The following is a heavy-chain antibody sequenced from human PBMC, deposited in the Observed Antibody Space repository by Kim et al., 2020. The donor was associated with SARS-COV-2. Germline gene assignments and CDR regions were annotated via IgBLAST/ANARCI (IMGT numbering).Heavy chain of an antibody. J-gene: IGHJ1*01. CDR1: GCTFSSYA. D-gene: IGHD5-18*01. Sequence: SVKVSCKASGCTFSSYAISWVRQAPGQGLEWMGRIIPILGIANYAQKFQGRVTITADKSTSTAYMELSSLRSEDTAVYYCARGDTAMVIWGQGTLVTVS. CDR2: IIPILGIA. CDR3: ARGDTAMVI. V-gene: IGHV1-69*04.